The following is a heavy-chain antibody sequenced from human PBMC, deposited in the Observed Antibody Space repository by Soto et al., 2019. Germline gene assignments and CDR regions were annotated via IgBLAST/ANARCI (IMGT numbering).Heavy chain of an antibody. CDR3: AKAYSSGWYYYYYGMDV. J-gene: IGHJ6*02. Sequence: GGSLRLSCAASGFTFSSYGMHWVRQAPGKGLEWVAVISYDGSNKYYADSVKGRFTISRDNSKNTLYLQMNSLRAEDTAVYYCAKAYSSGWYYYYYGMDVWGQGTTVTVS. CDR2: ISYDGSNK. D-gene: IGHD6-19*01. V-gene: IGHV3-30*18. CDR1: GFTFSSYG.